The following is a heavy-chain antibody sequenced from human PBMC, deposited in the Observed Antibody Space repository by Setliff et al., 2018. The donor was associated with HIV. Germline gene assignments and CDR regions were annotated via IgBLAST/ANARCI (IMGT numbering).Heavy chain of an antibody. Sequence: VASVKVSCKASGYTFTRNIVHWVRQAPGQRLEWMGWINTNTGNPTYAQGFTGRFVFSLDTSVSTAYLQISSLKAEDTAVYYCAREGIAAVYGVWFDPWGQGTLVTVSS. CDR2: INTNTGNP. CDR3: AREGIAAVYGVWFDP. CDR1: GYTFTRNI. V-gene: IGHV7-4-1*02. D-gene: IGHD6-13*01. J-gene: IGHJ5*02.